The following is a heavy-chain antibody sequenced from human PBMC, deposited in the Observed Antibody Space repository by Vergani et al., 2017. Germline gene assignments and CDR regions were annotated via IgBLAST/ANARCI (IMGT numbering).Heavy chain of an antibody. CDR1: GFTFSSFW. Sequence: EVKLVGSGGGLVKPGGSLRLSCAASGFTFSSFWMHWVRQAPGKGLVWVSRINSDGSSTSYEDCVKGRFTISRDNAKNTLYLQMNSLRAEDTAVYYCAREGHSSGWYKVYYLDYWGQGTLVTVSS. J-gene: IGHJ4*02. CDR2: INSDGSST. V-gene: IGHV3-74*01. CDR3: AREGHSSGWYKVYYLDY. D-gene: IGHD6-19*01.